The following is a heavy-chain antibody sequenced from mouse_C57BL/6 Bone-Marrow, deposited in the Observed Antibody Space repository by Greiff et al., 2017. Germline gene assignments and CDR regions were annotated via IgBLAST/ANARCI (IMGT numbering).Heavy chain of an antibody. CDR1: GFSLTSYG. V-gene: IGHV2-5*01. Sequence: QVQLKESGPGLVQPSQSLSITCTVSGFSLTSYGVPWVRQSPGKGLEWLGVIWRGGSTDYNAAFMSRLSITKDNSKSQVFFKMNSLQADDTAIYYCANNYYGSSYDAMDYWGQGTSVTVSS. J-gene: IGHJ4*01. D-gene: IGHD1-1*01. CDR2: IWRGGST. CDR3: ANNYYGSSYDAMDY.